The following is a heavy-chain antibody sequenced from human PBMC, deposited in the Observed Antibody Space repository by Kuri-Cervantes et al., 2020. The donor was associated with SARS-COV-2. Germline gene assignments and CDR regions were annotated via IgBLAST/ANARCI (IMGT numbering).Heavy chain of an antibody. D-gene: IGHD2-2*02. V-gene: IGHV3-21*01. CDR2: ISSSSSYI. J-gene: IGHJ5*02. Sequence: LSLTCASSGFTFSSYWMHWVRQAPGKGLEWVSSISSSSSYIYYADSVKGRFTISRDNAKNSLYLQMNSLRAEDTAVYYCARGGVPAAILNWFDPWGQGTLVTVSS. CDR1: GFTFSSYW. CDR3: ARGGVPAAILNWFDP.